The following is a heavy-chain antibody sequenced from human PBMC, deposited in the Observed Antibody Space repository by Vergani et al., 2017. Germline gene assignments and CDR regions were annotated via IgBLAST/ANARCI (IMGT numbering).Heavy chain of an antibody. CDR2: IRYDGSYK. J-gene: IGHJ1*01. D-gene: IGHD1-1*01. Sequence: QVQVVESGGGVVQPGGSLRLSCAASGFTFSNYGMHWVRQAPGKGLEWVAFIRYDGSYKYYADSVKGRFTISRDNSKNTLYLQMNGLRDEDTAVYYCATKSCGTPGCQIGYFREWGQGTLVTVSS. CDR3: ATKSCGTPGCQIGYFRE. CDR1: GFTFSNYG. V-gene: IGHV3-30*02.